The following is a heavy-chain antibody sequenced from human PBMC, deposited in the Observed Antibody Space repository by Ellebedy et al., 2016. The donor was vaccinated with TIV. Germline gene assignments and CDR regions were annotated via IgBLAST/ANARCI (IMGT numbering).Heavy chain of an antibody. CDR2: IDPSDSYT. J-gene: IGHJ4*02. D-gene: IGHD2-21*02. CDR3: ARFTSDYSGDWFGRAFDH. CDR1: GFSFTNYW. Sequence: GEALKISCKGSGFSFTNYWITWVRQMPGKGLEWMGRIDPSDSYTNYSSSFRGHVTISVDKSISTAYLQWSSLKASDTAMYYCARFTSDYSGDWFGRAFDHWGQGTLVIVSS. V-gene: IGHV5-10-1*01.